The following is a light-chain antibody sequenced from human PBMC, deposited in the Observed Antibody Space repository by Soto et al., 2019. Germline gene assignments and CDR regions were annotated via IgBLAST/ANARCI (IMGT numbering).Light chain of an antibody. J-gene: IGLJ2*01. CDR1: SSDVGGYNY. Sequence: QSALTQPASVSGSPGQSITISCTGTSSDVGGYNYVSWYQHHPGKAPKVMIYDVSNRPSGVSNRFSGSKSGNTASLTISGLKAEDEADYYCSSYTSRTTLVFGGGTTLTVL. CDR2: DVS. V-gene: IGLV2-14*03. CDR3: SSYTSRTTLV.